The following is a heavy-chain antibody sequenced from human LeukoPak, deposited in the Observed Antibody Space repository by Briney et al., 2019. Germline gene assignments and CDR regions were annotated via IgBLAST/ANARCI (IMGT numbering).Heavy chain of an antibody. Sequence: PGGSLRLSCAASGLTFSDYAMSWVRQAPGKGLEWVSGSSATGGNTYSADSVKGRFTLPRDNSKSTLYLQMDSLRAEDTAIYYCAKGRAYSDSSFDFWGQGTLVTVSS. V-gene: IGHV3-23*01. J-gene: IGHJ4*02. D-gene: IGHD4-11*01. CDR2: SSATGGNT. CDR3: AKGRAYSDSSFDF. CDR1: GLTFSDYA.